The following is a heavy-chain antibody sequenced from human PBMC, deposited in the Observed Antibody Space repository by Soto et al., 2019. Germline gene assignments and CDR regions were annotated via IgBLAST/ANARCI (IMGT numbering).Heavy chain of an antibody. J-gene: IGHJ4*02. CDR3: TRANWYSEY. CDR1: GGSISTHY. Sequence: QVQLQESGPGLVKPSETLSLTCTVSGGSISTHYWSWIRQPPGKGLEWIGYIYYNGNTNYNPSLKSRVPMSVDTSKNQISLKLSSVTAADTAVYYCTRANWYSEYWGQGTLVTVSS. D-gene: IGHD7-27*01. CDR2: IYYNGNT. V-gene: IGHV4-59*11.